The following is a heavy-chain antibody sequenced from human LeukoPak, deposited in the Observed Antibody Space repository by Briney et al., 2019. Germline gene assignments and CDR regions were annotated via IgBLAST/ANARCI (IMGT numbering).Heavy chain of an antibody. V-gene: IGHV3-23*01. Sequence: GGSLRLSCAASGFTFSSYAMSWVRQTPGKGLEWVSAISGSGGSTYYANSVKGRFTISRDNSKNTLYLQMNSLRAEDTAVYYCAKDSSVWTFDYWGQGTLVTVSS. CDR3: AKDSSVWTFDY. CDR1: GFTFSSYA. CDR2: ISGSGGST. D-gene: IGHD3-16*01. J-gene: IGHJ4*02.